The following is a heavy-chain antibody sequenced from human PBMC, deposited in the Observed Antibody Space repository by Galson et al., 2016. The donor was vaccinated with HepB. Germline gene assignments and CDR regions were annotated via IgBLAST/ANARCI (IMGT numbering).Heavy chain of an antibody. CDR3: ARGHRDGIQFFYDY. CDR2: IDTDGTRT. D-gene: IGHD5-18*01. J-gene: IGHJ4*02. V-gene: IGHV3-74*01. CDR1: GFGFKSWW. Sequence: SLRLSCAASGFGFKSWWMHWVRQAPGKGLVWVSRIDTDGTRTNYADSVRGRFTISRDNVKNTLFLQMDGLRAEDTAVYYCARGHRDGIQFFYDYWGQGILVTVSS.